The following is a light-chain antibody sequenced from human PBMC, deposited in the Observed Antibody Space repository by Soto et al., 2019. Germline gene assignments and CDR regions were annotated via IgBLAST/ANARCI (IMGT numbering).Light chain of an antibody. V-gene: IGLV1-40*01. CDR2: ANT. CDR1: SSNIGPTYD. J-gene: IGLJ1*01. Sequence: GAPGQRVTISCTGSSSNIGPTYDVHWYQQLPGTAPKLLIYANTNRPSGVPDRFSGSKSGTSASLAITGLQAEDEADYYCQSYDSSLSGYVFGTGTKVTVL. CDR3: QSYDSSLSGYV.